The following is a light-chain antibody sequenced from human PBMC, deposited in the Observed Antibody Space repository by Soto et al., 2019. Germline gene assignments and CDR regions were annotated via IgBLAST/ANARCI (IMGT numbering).Light chain of an antibody. V-gene: IGLV1-47*01. Sequence: QPVLIQPPSASGTPGQRVTISCSGSSSNIGSNYVYWYLQLPGTAPKLLIYRDNQRPSGVPDRFSGSKSGTSASLAISGLRSEDEAGYYCASWDDSLYGVYVFGSGTKLTVL. CDR2: RDN. J-gene: IGLJ1*01. CDR3: ASWDDSLYGVYV. CDR1: SSNIGSNY.